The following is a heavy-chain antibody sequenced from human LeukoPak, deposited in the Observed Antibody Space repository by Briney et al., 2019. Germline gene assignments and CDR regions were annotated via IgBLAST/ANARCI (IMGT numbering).Heavy chain of an antibody. V-gene: IGHV3-7*03. D-gene: IGHD3-3*02. CDR3: ARGHFYHLY. CDR2: IKTDGSEE. CDR1: GFTFSNYW. J-gene: IGHJ4*02. Sequence: GGSLRLSCAASGFTFSNYWMSWVRQAPGKGLEWVANIKTDGSEEYYVDSVKGRFTISRDNAKNSPYLQMNSLRAEDTAVYFCARGHFYHLYWGQGTLVTVSS.